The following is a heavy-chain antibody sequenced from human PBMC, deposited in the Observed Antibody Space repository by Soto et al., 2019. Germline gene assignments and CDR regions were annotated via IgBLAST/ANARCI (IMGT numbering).Heavy chain of an antibody. CDR3: AKGQKWYYDSSGYWTPFDY. J-gene: IGHJ4*02. V-gene: IGHV3-30*18. D-gene: IGHD3-22*01. CDR2: ISYDGSNK. CDR1: GFTFSSYG. Sequence: QVQLVESGGGVVQPGRSPRLSCAASGFTFSSYGMHWVRQAPGKGLEWVAVISYDGSNKYYADSVKGRFTISRDNSKNTLYLQMNSLRAEDTAVYYCAKGQKWYYDSSGYWTPFDYWGQGTLVTVSS.